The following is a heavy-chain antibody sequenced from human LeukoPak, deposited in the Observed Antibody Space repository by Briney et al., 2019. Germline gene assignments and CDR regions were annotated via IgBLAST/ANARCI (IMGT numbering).Heavy chain of an antibody. J-gene: IGHJ3*02. D-gene: IGHD3-3*01. CDR3: ASPTIFGVASDAFDI. V-gene: IGHV4-30-4*08. CDR1: GGSISSGDYY. CDR2: IYYSGSP. Sequence: SETLSLTCTVSGGSISSGDYYWSWIRQPPGKGLEWIGYIYYSGSPYYNPSLESRVTISVDTSKNQFSLKLSSVTAADTAVYYCASPTIFGVASDAFDIWGQGTMVTVSS.